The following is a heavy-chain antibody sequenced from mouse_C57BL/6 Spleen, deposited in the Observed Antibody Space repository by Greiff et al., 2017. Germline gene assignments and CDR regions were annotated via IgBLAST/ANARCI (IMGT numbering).Heavy chain of an antibody. CDR2: IDPNSGGT. D-gene: IGHD1-1*01. CDR3: ASPITTVVDPLAY. V-gene: IGHV1-72*01. J-gene: IGHJ3*01. Sequence: QVQLQQPGAELVKPGASVKLSCKASGYTFTSYWMHWVKQRPGRGLEWIGRIDPNSGGTKYNEKFKSKATLTVDKPSSTAYMQLSSLTSEDSAVYYCASPITTVVDPLAYWGQGTLVTVSA. CDR1: GYTFTSYW.